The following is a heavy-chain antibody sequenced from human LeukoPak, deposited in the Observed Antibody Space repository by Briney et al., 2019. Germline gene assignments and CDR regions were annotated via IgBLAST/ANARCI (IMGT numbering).Heavy chain of an antibody. J-gene: IGHJ5*02. V-gene: IGHV4-34*01. Sequence: SETLSLTCAVYGGSFSGYYWSWIRQPPGKGLEWIGEINHSGSTNYNPSLKSRVTISVDTSKNQFPLKLSSVTAADTAVYYCARAAMDYDFWSGYYIGWFDPWGQGTLVTVSS. CDR2: INHSGST. CDR1: GGSFSGYY. CDR3: ARAAMDYDFWSGYYIGWFDP. D-gene: IGHD3-3*01.